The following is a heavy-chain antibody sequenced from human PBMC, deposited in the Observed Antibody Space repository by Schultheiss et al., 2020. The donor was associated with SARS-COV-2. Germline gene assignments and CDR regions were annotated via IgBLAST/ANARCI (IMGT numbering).Heavy chain of an antibody. V-gene: IGHV3-53*01. J-gene: IGHJ6*03. CDR1: GFTLSSSA. D-gene: IGHD2-2*01. CDR3: ARVRIVVVPAAIPKDNYYMDD. Sequence: GGSLRLSCAASGFTLSSSAMQWVRQAPGKGLEWVSVIYSGGSTYYADSVKGRFTISRDNSKDTLYLQMNSLRAEDTAVYYCARVRIVVVPAAIPKDNYYMDDWGRGSTVTVAS. CDR2: IYSGGST.